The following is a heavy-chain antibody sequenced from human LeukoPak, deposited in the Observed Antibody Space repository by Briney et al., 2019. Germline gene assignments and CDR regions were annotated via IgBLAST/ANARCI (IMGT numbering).Heavy chain of an antibody. V-gene: IGHV4-59*08. Sequence: PAETLSLTCTVSGGSISDYYWSWIRQPPGKGLEWIGDIYSSGSPNYNPSLKSRVTISVDTSKSQFSLKLSSVTAADTAVYYCAKTPARSNYYGMDVWGQGTTVTVSS. D-gene: IGHD2/OR15-2a*01. CDR2: IYSSGSP. CDR1: GGSISDYY. CDR3: AKTPARSNYYGMDV. J-gene: IGHJ6*02.